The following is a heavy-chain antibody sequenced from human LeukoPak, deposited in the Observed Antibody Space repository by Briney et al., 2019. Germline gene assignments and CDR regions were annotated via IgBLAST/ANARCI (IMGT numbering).Heavy chain of an antibody. Sequence: GGSLRLSCVASGFTFNAYAIHWVRQAPGKGLEWVAFISYDGGTRDYTDSVKGRFTISRDNSKNTLFLQMNSLRAEDTAVYYCARDPSGSGSDWPNWGFDYWGQGTLVTVSS. CDR3: ARDPSGSGSDWPNWGFDY. J-gene: IGHJ4*02. D-gene: IGHD1-26*01. CDR2: ISYDGGTR. CDR1: GFTFNAYA. V-gene: IGHV3-30-3*01.